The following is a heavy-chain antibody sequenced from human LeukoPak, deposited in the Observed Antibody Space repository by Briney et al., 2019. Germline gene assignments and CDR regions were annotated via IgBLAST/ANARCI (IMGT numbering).Heavy chain of an antibody. CDR2: ISWNSGSI. V-gene: IGHV3-9*03. D-gene: IGHD6-19*01. CDR3: AKDQYRSGWYGRGAFDY. CDR1: GFTFDDYA. Sequence: GGSLRLSCAASGFTFDDYAMHWVRQAPGKGLECVSGISWNSGSIGYADSVKGRFTISRDNAKNSLYLQMNSLRAEDMALYYCAKDQYRSGWYGRGAFDYWGQGTLVTGSS. J-gene: IGHJ4*02.